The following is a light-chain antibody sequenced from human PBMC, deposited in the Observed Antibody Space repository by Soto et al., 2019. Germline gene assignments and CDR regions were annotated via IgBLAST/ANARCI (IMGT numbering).Light chain of an antibody. CDR1: QSVSSNH. CDR3: QQRHMWPIT. CDR2: GAS. V-gene: IGKV3D-20*02. Sequence: DIVLTQSPGTLSLSPGERATLSCRASQSVSSNHLAWYQQKPGQAPRLLMYGASSRATGIPPRFSGSGSGTDFTLTISSLEPEDSAVYYCQQRHMWPITFGQGTRLEIK. J-gene: IGKJ5*01.